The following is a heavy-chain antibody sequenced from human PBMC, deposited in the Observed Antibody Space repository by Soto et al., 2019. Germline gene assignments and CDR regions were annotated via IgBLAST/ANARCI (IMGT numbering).Heavy chain of an antibody. J-gene: IGHJ5*02. D-gene: IGHD2-2*01. Sequence: XGSLRLSCASSVCTFSSYAMSWVRHSPGKGLEWVSAISGSGGSTYYADSVKGRFTISRDNSKNTLYLQMNSLRAEDTAVYYCAKGGLIGYCSSTSRRPGNGNWFEAWGQGTLVRVS. CDR3: AKGGLIGYCSSTSRRPGNGNWFEA. CDR2: ISGSGGST. CDR1: VCTFSSYA. V-gene: IGHV3-23*01.